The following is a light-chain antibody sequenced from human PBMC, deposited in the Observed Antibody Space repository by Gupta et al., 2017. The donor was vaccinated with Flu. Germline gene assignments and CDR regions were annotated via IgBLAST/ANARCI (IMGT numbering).Light chain of an antibody. Sequence: YVPTQPPSASVPPGHRATIPCSGSSSTIGSTTVNCYQQLPGTAPKLLIYSNNQRPSGVPDRFSGSKSGTSASLAIGGLQSEDEADYYCAAWDDSLNVHWVFGGGTKLTVL. CDR2: SNN. J-gene: IGLJ3*02. CDR1: SSTIGSTT. V-gene: IGLV1-44*01. CDR3: AAWDDSLNVHWV.